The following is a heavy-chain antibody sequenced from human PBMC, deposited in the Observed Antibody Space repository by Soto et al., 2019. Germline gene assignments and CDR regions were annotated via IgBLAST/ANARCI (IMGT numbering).Heavy chain of an antibody. CDR1: GFTFSSYG. CDR3: AKGGQQLSALDY. V-gene: IGHV3-30*18. D-gene: IGHD6-13*01. Sequence: GGSLRLSCAASGFTFSSYGMHWVRQAPGKGLEWVAVISYDGSNKYYADSVKGRFTISRDNSKNTLYLQMNSLRAEDTAVYYCAKGGQQLSALDYWGQGTLVTVSS. J-gene: IGHJ4*02. CDR2: ISYDGSNK.